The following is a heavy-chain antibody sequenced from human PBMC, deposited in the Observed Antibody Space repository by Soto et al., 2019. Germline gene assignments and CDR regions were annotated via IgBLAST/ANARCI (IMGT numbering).Heavy chain of an antibody. CDR1: GFTFSSYT. CDR2: ISGSSGYI. D-gene: IGHD6-6*01. CDR3: ARMSIVGRRDYYCGMDV. J-gene: IGHJ6*02. Sequence: PGGSLRLSCAASGFTFSSYTMNWVRQAPGKGLEWVSSISGSSGYIYYADSVKGRFTISRDSTKFSLYLQMNSLRAEDTAVYYCARMSIVGRRDYYCGMDVWGQGTTVTVSS. V-gene: IGHV3-21*01.